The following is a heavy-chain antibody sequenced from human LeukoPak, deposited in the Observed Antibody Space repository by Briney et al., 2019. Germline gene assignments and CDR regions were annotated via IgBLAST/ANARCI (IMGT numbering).Heavy chain of an antibody. CDR2: IQYDGSNK. J-gene: IGHJ4*02. D-gene: IGHD1-1*01. CDR1: GFTLTSYG. Sequence: GGSLRLSCAASGFTLTSYGMHWVRQAPGKGLEWVAFIQYDGSNKNYADSVKGRFTISRDYSKNTLYLQMNSLRAEDTAIYYCARVDATLDYWGQGTLVTVSS. CDR3: ARVDATLDY. V-gene: IGHV3-30*02.